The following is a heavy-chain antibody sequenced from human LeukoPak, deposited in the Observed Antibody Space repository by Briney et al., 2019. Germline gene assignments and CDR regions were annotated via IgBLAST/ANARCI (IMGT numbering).Heavy chain of an antibody. Sequence: SETLSLTCTVSGDSVSNGNYYWSWLRQPPGQLLEWIGYIYYTGNTYYNPSLEGRVTLSVDTSKNQFSVKLSSVTAADTAVYYCARSQNYYGSGDYWSQGTLVTVSS. V-gene: IGHV4-61*01. J-gene: IGHJ4*02. CDR1: GDSVSNGNYY. CDR3: ARSQNYYGSGDY. CDR2: IYYTGNT. D-gene: IGHD3-10*01.